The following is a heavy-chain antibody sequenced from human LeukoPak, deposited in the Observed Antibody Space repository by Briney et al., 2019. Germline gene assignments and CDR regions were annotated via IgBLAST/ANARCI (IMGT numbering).Heavy chain of an antibody. V-gene: IGHV3-30*18. CDR1: GFTFSSYG. CDR3: AKEGYDSSGYWAYYYYYGMDV. J-gene: IGHJ6*02. CDR2: ISYDGSNK. Sequence: HPGGSLRLSCAASGFTFSSYGMHWVRQAPGKGLEWVAVISYDGSNKYYADSVKGRFTISRDNSKNTLYLQMNSLRAEDTAVYYCAKEGYDSSGYWAYYYYYGMDVWGQGTTVTVSS. D-gene: IGHD3-22*01.